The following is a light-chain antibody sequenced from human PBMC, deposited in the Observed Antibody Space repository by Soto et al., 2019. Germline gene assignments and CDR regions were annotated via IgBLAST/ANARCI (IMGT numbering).Light chain of an antibody. V-gene: IGLV2-8*01. J-gene: IGLJ3*02. CDR2: EVN. CDR1: SSDVGRYKY. Sequence: QSALTQPPSASGSPGQSVTISCTGTSSDVGRYKYVSWYQQYPGKAPKVMIYEVNKRPSGVPDRFPGSKSGNTASLTVSGLQTEDEAHYYCSSFAGSSKLVFGGGTKVTVL. CDR3: SSFAGSSKLV.